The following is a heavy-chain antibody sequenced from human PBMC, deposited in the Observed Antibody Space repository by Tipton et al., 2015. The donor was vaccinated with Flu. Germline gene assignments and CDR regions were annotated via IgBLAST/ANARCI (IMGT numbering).Heavy chain of an antibody. CDR3: ARRDFSNYVSDPKNWFDS. V-gene: IGHV4-39*07. Sequence: TLSLTCTVSGGFVTSDSYFWGWIRQPPGKGLEWIATIHRSGSTYYNPSLKSRVTISVDTSKSQFSLEMRSVTAADVAVYYCARRDFSNYVSDPKNWFDSWGQGTLVTVSS. D-gene: IGHD4-11*01. J-gene: IGHJ5*01. CDR1: GGFVTSDSYF. CDR2: IHRSGST.